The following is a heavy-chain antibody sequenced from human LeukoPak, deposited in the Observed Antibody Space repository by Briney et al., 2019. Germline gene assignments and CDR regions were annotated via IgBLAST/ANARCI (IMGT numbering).Heavy chain of an antibody. CDR1: GFTFDDYG. D-gene: IGHD1-26*01. J-gene: IGHJ4*02. CDR2: INWNGGST. CDR3: ARGVGGSYFGDYDY. Sequence: GGSLRLSCAASGFTFDDYGMSWVRQAPGKGLEWVSGINWNGGSTGYADSVKGRFTISRDNAKNSLFLQMNSLRAEDTALYYCARGVGGSYFGDYDYWGQGTLVTVSS. V-gene: IGHV3-20*04.